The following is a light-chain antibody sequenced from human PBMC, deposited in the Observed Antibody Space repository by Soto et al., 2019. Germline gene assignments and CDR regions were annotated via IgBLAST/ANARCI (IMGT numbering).Light chain of an antibody. Sequence: QSVLSQPASVSGSPGQTITISCTGTSTDVGGYNAVSWYQHHPGKAPKLIIYEVTHRPSGVSDRFSASKSGNAASLTISGLQAEDEADYYCNSFRVSHLYVFGTGTKFTVL. CDR3: NSFRVSHLYV. CDR1: STDVGGYNA. J-gene: IGLJ1*01. V-gene: IGLV2-14*01. CDR2: EVT.